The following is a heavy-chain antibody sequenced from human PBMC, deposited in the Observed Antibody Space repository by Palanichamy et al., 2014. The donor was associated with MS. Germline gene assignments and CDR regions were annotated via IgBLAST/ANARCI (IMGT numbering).Heavy chain of an antibody. D-gene: IGHD2-15*01. V-gene: IGHV3-53*01. Sequence: EVQLVESGGGLMQPGESLRLSCAASGFSVGDNYMTWVRQAPGKGLEWVSVIFRGGFTYYADSVKGRFTISRDNSKNTVNLQMNSLSPEDTAVYYCATRDCSGGSCYSGGMDFWGQGSLVTVSS. CDR2: IFRGGFT. CDR1: GFSVGDNY. CDR3: ATRDCSGGSCYSGGMDF. J-gene: IGHJ4*02.